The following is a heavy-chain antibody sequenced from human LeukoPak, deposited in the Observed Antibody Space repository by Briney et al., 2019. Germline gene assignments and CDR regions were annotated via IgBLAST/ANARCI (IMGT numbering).Heavy chain of an antibody. CDR1: GGSISSSSYY. Sequence: PSETLSLTCTVSGGSISSSSYYWGWIRQPPGKGLEWIATIYYSESTKKSPSLKSRVTISLDTSRNQFSLKLSSVTAADTAVYYCARQGSSSWYGWYFDLWGRGSLVTVSS. D-gene: IGHD6-13*01. V-gene: IGHV4-39*01. CDR3: ARQGSSSWYGWYFDL. J-gene: IGHJ2*01. CDR2: IYYSEST.